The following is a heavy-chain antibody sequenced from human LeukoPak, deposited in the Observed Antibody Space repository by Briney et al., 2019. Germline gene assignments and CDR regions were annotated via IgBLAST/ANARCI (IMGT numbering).Heavy chain of an antibody. CDR1: GLTLCYYA. CDR3: AKGPGAYSRYEDF. Sequence: GGCLRLSCAAHGLTLCYYAMRWVRQARGRGLKWDSVISGGGGSTYYADSVKGRFTISRDNSNNTLYLQMNSLTAEDTAVYYCAKGPGAYSRYEDFWGQGTLVTVSS. J-gene: IGHJ4*02. CDR2: ISGGGGST. V-gene: IGHV3-23*01. D-gene: IGHD5-12*01.